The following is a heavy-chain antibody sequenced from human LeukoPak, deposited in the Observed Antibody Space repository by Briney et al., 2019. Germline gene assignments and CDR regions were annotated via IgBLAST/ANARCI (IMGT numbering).Heavy chain of an antibody. CDR1: GYSISSGYY. Sequence: RPSETLSLTCTVSGYSISSGYYWGWIRQPPGKGLEWVSAISGSGGSTYYADSVKGRFTISRDNSKNTLYLQMNSLRAEDTAVYYCAKALSNRITMIVVSGWGQGTLVTVSS. V-gene: IGHV3-23*01. CDR2: ISGSGGST. CDR3: AKALSNRITMIVVSG. D-gene: IGHD3-22*01. J-gene: IGHJ4*02.